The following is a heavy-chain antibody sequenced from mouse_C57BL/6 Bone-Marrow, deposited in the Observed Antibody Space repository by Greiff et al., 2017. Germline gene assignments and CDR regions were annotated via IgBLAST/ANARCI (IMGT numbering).Heavy chain of an antibody. J-gene: IGHJ2*01. V-gene: IGHV1-85*01. CDR3: ARGIYYDYQYYFDY. CDR1: GYTFTSYD. D-gene: IGHD2-4*01. Sequence: VQLQQSGPELVKPGASVKLSCKASGYTFTSYDINWVKQRPGQGLEWIGWIYPRDGSTKYNEKFKGKATLTVDTSSSTAYMERHSLTSEDSAVYFCARGIYYDYQYYFDYWGQGTTLTVSS. CDR2: IYPRDGST.